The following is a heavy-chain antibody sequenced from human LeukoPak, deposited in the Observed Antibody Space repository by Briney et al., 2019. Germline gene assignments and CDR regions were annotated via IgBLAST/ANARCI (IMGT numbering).Heavy chain of an antibody. CDR3: ARGNYYDSSGYYDY. Sequence: PGGSLRLSCAASGFTFDDYGMSWVRQAPGKGLEWVSGTNWNGGSTGYADSVKGRFTISRGNAKNSLYLQMNSLRAEDTALYHCARGNYYDSSGYYDYWGQGTLVTVSS. D-gene: IGHD3-22*01. CDR1: GFTFDDYG. J-gene: IGHJ4*02. V-gene: IGHV3-20*01. CDR2: TNWNGGST.